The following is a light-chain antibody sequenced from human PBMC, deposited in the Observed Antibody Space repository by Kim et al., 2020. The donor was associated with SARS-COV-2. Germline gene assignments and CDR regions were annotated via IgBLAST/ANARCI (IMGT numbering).Light chain of an antibody. CDR1: RLGDRS. CDR2: QDT. V-gene: IGLV3-1*01. J-gene: IGLJ1*01. CDR3: MAWDSTSSYV. Sequence: SYALTQPPSVSVSPGQTASIPCSGDRLGDRSACWYQQRPGQSPVLVIYQDTERPSGVPERFSASNSGNTATLTISGTQPVDEADYYCMAWDSTSSYVFGPGTKVTVL.